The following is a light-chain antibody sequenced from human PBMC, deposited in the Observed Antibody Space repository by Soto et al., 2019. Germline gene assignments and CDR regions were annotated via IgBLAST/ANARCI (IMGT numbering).Light chain of an antibody. CDR1: QSVSSSY. CDR2: GEF. CDR3: QQRSNWVSIT. V-gene: IGKV3D-20*02. Sequence: EIVLTRSPGTLTLAPGERATLCCRASQSVSSSYLAWYQQKPGQAPRLLIYGEFRRATGIPDRFSGSGSGTDFTLTISSLQPEDFAVHYCQQRSNWVSITFGQGTRLEIK. J-gene: IGKJ5*01.